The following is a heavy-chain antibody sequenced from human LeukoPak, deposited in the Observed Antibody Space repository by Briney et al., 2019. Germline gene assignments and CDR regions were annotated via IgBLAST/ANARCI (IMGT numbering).Heavy chain of an antibody. Sequence: SGRSLRLSCEASGFSFSDFYMRWIRQAPGKGLEWVSYISSSSTYTNYADSVKGRFTISRDNAKNALYLQMNSLRAEDTAVYYCARSYSNSWSNLWGQGTLVTVSS. CDR2: ISSSSTYT. CDR1: GFSFSDFY. V-gene: IGHV3-11*03. D-gene: IGHD2/OR15-2a*01. J-gene: IGHJ5*02. CDR3: ARSYSNSWSNL.